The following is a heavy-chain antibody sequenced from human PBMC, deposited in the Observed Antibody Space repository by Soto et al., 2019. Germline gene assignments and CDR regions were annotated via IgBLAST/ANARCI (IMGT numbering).Heavy chain of an antibody. CDR2: MNRNSGNT. CDR3: ARECRLGIDGMDV. J-gene: IGHJ6*04. D-gene: IGHD7-27*01. Sequence: QVKLVQSGAEVKKPGASVKVSCKASGYTFTSDDINWVRQATGQGLEWMGWMNRNSGNTGYAQKFQGRVTMTWNTYRGTAYMAVSSVRAEDTAVYDCARECRLGIDGMDVWGEGTRVSVSS. CDR1: GYTFTSDD. V-gene: IGHV1-8*01.